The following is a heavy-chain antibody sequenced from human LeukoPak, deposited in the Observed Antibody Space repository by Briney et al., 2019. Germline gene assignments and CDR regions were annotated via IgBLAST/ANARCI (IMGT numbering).Heavy chain of an antibody. CDR3: ARVCSSTSCYSYPYYFDY. V-gene: IGHV3-23*01. CDR1: GFTFSSYA. D-gene: IGHD2-2*01. Sequence: GGSLRLSCAASGFTFSSYAMSWVRQAPGKGLEWVSAISGSGGSTYYADSVKGRFTISRDNSKNTLYLQMNSLRAEDTAVYYCARVCSSTSCYSYPYYFDYWGQGTLVTVSS. CDR2: ISGSGGST. J-gene: IGHJ4*02.